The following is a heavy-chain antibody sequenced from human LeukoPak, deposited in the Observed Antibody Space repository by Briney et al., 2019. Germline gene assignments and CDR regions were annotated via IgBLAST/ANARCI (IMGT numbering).Heavy chain of an antibody. J-gene: IGHJ6*03. Sequence: PGGSLRLSCAASGFTFSSYSMNWVRQAPGKGLEWVSSISSSSSYIYYADSVKGRFTISRDNAKNSLYLQMNSLRAEDTAVYYCARVGGSSWGYFYYHMDVWGKGTAVTVSS. CDR3: ARVGGSSWGYFYYHMDV. CDR1: GFTFSSYS. CDR2: ISSSSSYI. V-gene: IGHV3-21*01. D-gene: IGHD6-13*01.